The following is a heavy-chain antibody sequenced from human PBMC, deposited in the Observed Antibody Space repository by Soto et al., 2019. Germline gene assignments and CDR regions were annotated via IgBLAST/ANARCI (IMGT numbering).Heavy chain of an antibody. CDR2: ISAYNGNT. CDR1: GYTFSNYG. D-gene: IGHD3-10*01. V-gene: IGHV1-18*01. J-gene: IGHJ4*02. Sequence: ASVKVSCKASGYTFSNYGFSWVRQAPGQGLEWMGWISAYNGNTNYAQKLQGRVTMTTDTSTSTAYMELRSLRSDDTAVYYCARDYPYVSGSYYMYYFDYWGQGTLVTVSS. CDR3: ARDYPYVSGSYYMYYFDY.